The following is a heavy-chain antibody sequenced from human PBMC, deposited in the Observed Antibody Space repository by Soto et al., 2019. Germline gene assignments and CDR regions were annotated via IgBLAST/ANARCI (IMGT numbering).Heavy chain of an antibody. Sequence: PSETLSLTCTVSGGSVISSIYYWGWIRQPPGKGLEWIGSMHYSGNTNYNPSLKSRVTISVDTSKNQFSLKLSSVTAADTAMYYCARERNLLGYCSGGICFSEFWGAGALV. CDR2: MHYSGNT. V-gene: IGHV4-39*02. J-gene: IGHJ4*02. CDR1: GGSVISSIYY. D-gene: IGHD2-15*01. CDR3: ARERNLLGYCSGGICFSEF.